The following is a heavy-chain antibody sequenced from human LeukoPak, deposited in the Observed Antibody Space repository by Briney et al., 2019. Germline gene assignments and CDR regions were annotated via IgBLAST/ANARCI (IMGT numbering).Heavy chain of an antibody. CDR2: IYYSGST. Sequence: ETLSLTCSVSGGSISSYYWSWIRQPPGKGLEWIGSIYYSGSTYYNPSLKSRVTISVDTSKNQFSLKLSSVTAADTAVYYCARHLISNAMVRGVIITQAHNWFDPWGQGTLVTVSS. V-gene: IGHV4-59*05. J-gene: IGHJ5*02. CDR1: GGSISSYY. D-gene: IGHD3-10*01. CDR3: ARHLISNAMVRGVIITQAHNWFDP.